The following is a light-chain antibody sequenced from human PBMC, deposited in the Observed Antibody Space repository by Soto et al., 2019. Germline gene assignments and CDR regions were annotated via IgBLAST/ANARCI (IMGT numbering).Light chain of an antibody. CDR2: GAS. Sequence: EIVMTQSPATLSVSPGERATLSCRASQSVASNLAWYLHQPGQAPSLLIYGASTRATGIPDRFSGSGSGTEFTLTISSLQSADFAVYYCQQYNTWPTFGQGTKVEIK. J-gene: IGKJ1*01. CDR1: QSVASN. V-gene: IGKV3-15*01. CDR3: QQYNTWPT.